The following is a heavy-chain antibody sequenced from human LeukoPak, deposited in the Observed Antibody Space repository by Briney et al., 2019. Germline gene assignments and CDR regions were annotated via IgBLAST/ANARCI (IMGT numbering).Heavy chain of an antibody. J-gene: IGHJ4*02. V-gene: IGHV4-4*02. D-gene: IGHD5-12*01. CDR3: ARGVYSGDDLRPTLRN. CDR1: GGSISSSNW. CDR2: MYRSGST. Sequence: KPSGTLSLTCAVSGGSISSSNWWCWVRQPPGKGLEWIGVMYRSGSTNYNPSLKSRVTISVDKSKNQYSLKLSSVTAADTAVYYCARGVYSGDDLRPTLRNWGQGTLVTVSS.